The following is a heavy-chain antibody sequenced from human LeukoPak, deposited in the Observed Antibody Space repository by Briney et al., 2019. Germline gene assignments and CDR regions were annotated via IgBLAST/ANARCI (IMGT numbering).Heavy chain of an antibody. D-gene: IGHD1-26*01. CDR2: IYYSGGT. V-gene: IGHV4-34*11. J-gene: IGHJ4*02. Sequence: SETLSLTCAVYGGSFSGYYWSWIRQPPGEGLEWIGYIYYSGGTNYNPSLKSRVTISLDTPKKQFSLKLSSVTAADTAVYYCARARESVTGRFEYWGQGTLVTVSS. CDR1: GGSFSGYY. CDR3: ARARESVTGRFEY.